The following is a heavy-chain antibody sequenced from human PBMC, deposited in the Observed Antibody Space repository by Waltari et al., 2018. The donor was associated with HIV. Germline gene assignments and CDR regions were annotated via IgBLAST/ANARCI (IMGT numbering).Heavy chain of an antibody. CDR3: ARRRWRTTMVFVVKGGVFDI. Sequence: QVQLQQWGAGLVKPAETLSLNCAVYGGSLNNFFWRLVRQSPGKGFEWIGEINHSGKTDYNPSLKGRVTLSIDPSKKQFYLQLTSMTVADTAIYYCARRRWRTTMVFVVKGGVFDIWGQGTEVTVSS. CDR1: GGSLNNFF. CDR2: INHSGKT. D-gene: IGHD2-21*01. V-gene: IGHV4-34*02. J-gene: IGHJ3*02.